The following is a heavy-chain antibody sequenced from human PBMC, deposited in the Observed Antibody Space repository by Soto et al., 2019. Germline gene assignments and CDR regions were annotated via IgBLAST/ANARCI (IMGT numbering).Heavy chain of an antibody. J-gene: IGHJ4*02. CDR2: ISGSGGST. Sequence: PVGSLRLSCAASGFTFSSYAMSWVRQAPGKGLEWVSAISGSGGSTYYADSVKGRFTISRDNSKNTLYLQMNSLRAEDTAVYYCAKEFVLMVYPIDFDYWGQGTLVTASS. V-gene: IGHV3-23*01. CDR3: AKEFVLMVYPIDFDY. CDR1: GFTFSSYA. D-gene: IGHD2-8*01.